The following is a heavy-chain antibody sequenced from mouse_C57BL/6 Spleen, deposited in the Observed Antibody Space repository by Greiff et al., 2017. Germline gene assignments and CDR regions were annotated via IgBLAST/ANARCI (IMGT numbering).Heavy chain of an antibody. CDR1: GFNIKNTS. J-gene: IGHJ2*01. D-gene: IGHD2-12*01. Sequence: VQLQQSVAELVRPGASVKLSCTASGFNIKNTSMHWVKQRPEQGLEWIGRIDPANGNTKYAPKFQGKATITADTSSNTAYLQLSSLTSEDTAIYYCARWETSYYMGYWGQGTTLTVSS. V-gene: IGHV14-3*01. CDR2: IDPANGNT. CDR3: ARWETSYYMGY.